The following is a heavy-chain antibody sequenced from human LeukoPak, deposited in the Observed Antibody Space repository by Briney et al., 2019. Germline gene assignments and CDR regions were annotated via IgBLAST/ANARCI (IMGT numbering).Heavy chain of an antibody. J-gene: IGHJ4*02. D-gene: IGHD5-24*01. CDR3: ARVNPRTDGYNYGDY. CDR2: IIPILGIA. CDR1: GGTFSSYA. Sequence: GASVKVSCKASGGTFSSYAISWVRQAPGQGLEWMGRIIPILGIANYAQKFQGRVTITADKSTSTAYMELSSLRSEDTAVYYCARVNPRTDGYNYGDYWGQGTLVTVSS. V-gene: IGHV1-69*04.